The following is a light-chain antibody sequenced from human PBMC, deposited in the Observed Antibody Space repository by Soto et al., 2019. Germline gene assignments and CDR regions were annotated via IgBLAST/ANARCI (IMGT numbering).Light chain of an antibody. J-gene: IGKJ2*01. CDR1: QRMSSNY. CDR2: GTS. CDR3: QQYGTLPPRYT. Sequence: LVLTQSPGTLSLSPGERATLSCRASQRMSSNYLAWYQQKPGQAPRPLIYGTSSRATGIPDRFSGSGSGTDFTLTISRLEPEDCAVYYCQQYGTLPPRYTFGQGTKLEIK. V-gene: IGKV3-20*01.